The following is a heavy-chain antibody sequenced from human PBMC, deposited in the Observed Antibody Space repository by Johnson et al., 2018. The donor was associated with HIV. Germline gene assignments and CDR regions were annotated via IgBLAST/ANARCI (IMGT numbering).Heavy chain of an antibody. Sequence: QMQLVESGGGLVQPGGSLRLSCAASGFTFSSYGMHWVRQAPGKGLEWVAFIRYDGSNKYYADSVKGRFTISRDNAKNSLYLQMNSLRAEDTAVHYCARESLPGYSSSNDAFDIWGQGTMVTVSS. D-gene: IGHD6-13*01. CDR1: GFTFSSYG. J-gene: IGHJ3*02. V-gene: IGHV3-30*02. CDR2: IRYDGSNK. CDR3: ARESLPGYSSSNDAFDI.